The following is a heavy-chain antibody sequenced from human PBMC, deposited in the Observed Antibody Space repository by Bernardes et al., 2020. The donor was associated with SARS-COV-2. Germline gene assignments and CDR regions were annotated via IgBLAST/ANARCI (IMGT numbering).Heavy chain of an antibody. J-gene: IGHJ3*02. D-gene: IGHD3-22*01. CDR2: IYSGGST. Sequence: GGSLRLSCAASGFTVSSNYMSWVRQAPGKGLEWVSAIYSGGSTYYADSVKGRFTISRDNSKNTLYLQMNSLRAEDTAVYYCARSDSSGTFDAFDIWGQGTMVTVSS. CDR1: GFTVSSNY. CDR3: ARSDSSGTFDAFDI. V-gene: IGHV3-66*01.